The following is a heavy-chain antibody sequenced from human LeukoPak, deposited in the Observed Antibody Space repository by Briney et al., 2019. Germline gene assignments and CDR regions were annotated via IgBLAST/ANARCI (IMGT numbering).Heavy chain of an antibody. D-gene: IGHD6-19*01. CDR2: IYYSGST. Sequence: PSETLSLTCTVSGGSTSSYYWSWIRQPPGKGLEWIGYIYYSGSTNDNPSLKSRLTISIDTSKNQFSLKLSSVTAADTAVYYCARHSGAGTGFVYWGQGTLVTVSS. CDR3: ARHSGAGTGFVY. CDR1: GGSTSSYY. J-gene: IGHJ4*02. V-gene: IGHV4-59*08.